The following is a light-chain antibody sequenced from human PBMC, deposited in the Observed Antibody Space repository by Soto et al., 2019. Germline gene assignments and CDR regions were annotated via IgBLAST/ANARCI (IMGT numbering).Light chain of an antibody. Sequence: EIVLTQSPGTLSLSPGERATLSCRASQSVSDSYLAWYQQKPGQAPRLLTYGASRRATGIPDRFSGSGSGTDITLTISRLEPEDFAVYYCQQRGNWPPAFGPGTKVDIK. CDR1: QSVSDSY. CDR2: GAS. V-gene: IGKV3D-20*02. CDR3: QQRGNWPPA. J-gene: IGKJ3*01.